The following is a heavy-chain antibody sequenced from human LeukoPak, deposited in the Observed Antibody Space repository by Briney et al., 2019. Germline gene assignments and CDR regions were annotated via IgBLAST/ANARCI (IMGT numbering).Heavy chain of an antibody. J-gene: IGHJ3*02. CDR3: ARFPHFDAFDI. CDR1: GFTFSSYS. D-gene: IGHD3-3*02. CDR2: INHSGST. Sequence: GSLRLSCAASGFTFSSYSMNWVRQAPGKGLEWIGEINHSGSTNYNPSLKSRVTISVDTSKNQFSLKLSSVTAADTAVYYCARFPHFDAFDIWGQGTMVTVSS. V-gene: IGHV4-34*01.